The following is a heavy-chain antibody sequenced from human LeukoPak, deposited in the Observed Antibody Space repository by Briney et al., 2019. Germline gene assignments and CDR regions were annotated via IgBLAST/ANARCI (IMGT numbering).Heavy chain of an antibody. V-gene: IGHV1-8*01. CDR2: MNPNSGNT. D-gene: IGHD3-9*01. Sequence: ASVKVSCKASGYTFTSYDINWVRQATGQGLEWMGWMNPNSGNTGYAQKFQGRVTMTRNTSISTAYMELSSLRSEDTAVYYCARGPWAVRYFTPFDPWGQGTLVTVSS. CDR3: ARGPWAVRYFTPFDP. J-gene: IGHJ5*02. CDR1: GYTFTSYD.